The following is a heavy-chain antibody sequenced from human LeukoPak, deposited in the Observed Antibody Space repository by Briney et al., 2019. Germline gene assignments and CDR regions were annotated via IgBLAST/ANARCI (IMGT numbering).Heavy chain of an antibody. D-gene: IGHD3-3*01. CDR3: ARVRGGFLECPDY. V-gene: IGHV3-21*01. CDR1: GFTFSSDS. J-gene: IGHJ4*02. Sequence: GGPLRLSCAASGFTFSSDSMNWVRQAPGKGLAWVSSISSSSSYIYYADSVKGRFTISRDNAKNSLYLQMNSLRAEDTAVYYCARVRGGFLECPDYWGQGTLVTVSS. CDR2: ISSSSSYI.